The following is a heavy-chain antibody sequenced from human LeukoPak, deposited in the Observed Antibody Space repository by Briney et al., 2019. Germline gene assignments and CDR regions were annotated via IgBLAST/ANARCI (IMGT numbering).Heavy chain of an antibody. V-gene: IGHV3-7*01. J-gene: IGHJ4*02. CDR3: AREWLRFDY. CDR1: GFTFSGYW. CDR2: IKQDGSEK. Sequence: GGSLRLSCVASGFTFSGYWMSWVRQAPGKGLEWVANIKQDGSEKYYVDSVKGGFTISRENAKNSLYLQMNSLRAEDAAVYYCAREWLRFDYWGQGTLVTVSS. D-gene: IGHD5-12*01.